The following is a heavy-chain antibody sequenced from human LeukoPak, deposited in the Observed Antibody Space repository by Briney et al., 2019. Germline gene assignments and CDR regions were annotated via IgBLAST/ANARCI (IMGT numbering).Heavy chain of an antibody. Sequence: SETLSLTRIVSGYSISSVYYWGWIRQPPGKGLEWIGRLYHSGSTHYNPSLKSRVTISVDTSKYQFSLKLSSVPAADTAVYYCARQAGIRGDYVWGSYRFNWFDPWGQGTLVTVSS. V-gene: IGHV4-38-2*02. J-gene: IGHJ5*02. CDR1: GYSISSVYY. CDR2: LYHSGST. D-gene: IGHD3-16*01. CDR3: ARQAGIRGDYVWGSYRFNWFDP.